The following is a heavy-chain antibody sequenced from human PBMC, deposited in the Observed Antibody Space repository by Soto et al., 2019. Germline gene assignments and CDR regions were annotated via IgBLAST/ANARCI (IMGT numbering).Heavy chain of an antibody. CDR3: ARNARFTENLSFDY. D-gene: IGHD3-3*01. CDR2: INTDNGNT. Sequence: QVQLVQSGAEVQKPGASVKVSCKASGYTFTREGINWVRQAPGHGLEWMGWINTDNGNTNYAQKLQDRDTMTTDTSTTTAYMELRSLRSDDTAVYYCARNARFTENLSFDYWGQGTLVTVSS. V-gene: IGHV1-18*01. J-gene: IGHJ4*02. CDR1: GYTFTREG.